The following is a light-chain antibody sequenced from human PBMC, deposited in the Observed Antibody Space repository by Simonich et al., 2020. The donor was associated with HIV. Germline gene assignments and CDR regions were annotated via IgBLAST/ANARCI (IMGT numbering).Light chain of an antibody. CDR2: AAS. J-gene: IGKJ1*01. CDR3: QQYKSYPVT. Sequence: DIQLTQSPSFLSASVGDRVTITCRASQGISSYLAWYQQKPGKAPKLLIYAASTLQSGVPARFSGSGSGTEFTLTISSLQPEDFATYYCQQYKSYPVTFGQGTKVEIQ. V-gene: IGKV1-9*01. CDR1: QGISSY.